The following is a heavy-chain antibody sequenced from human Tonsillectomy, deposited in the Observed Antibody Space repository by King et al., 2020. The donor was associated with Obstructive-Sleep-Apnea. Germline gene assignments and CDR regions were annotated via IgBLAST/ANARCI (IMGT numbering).Heavy chain of an antibody. Sequence: QLVQSGAEVKKPGASVKVSCKVSGYTLTELSMHWVRQAPGKGLEWMGGFDPEDGETIYAQKFQGRVTMTEDTSTDTAYMGLSSLRSEATAVYYCVVVVTAMRAFDIWGQGTMVTVSS. CDR2: FDPEDGET. CDR3: VVVVTAMRAFDI. D-gene: IGHD2-21*02. V-gene: IGHV1-24*01. J-gene: IGHJ3*02. CDR1: GYTLTELS.